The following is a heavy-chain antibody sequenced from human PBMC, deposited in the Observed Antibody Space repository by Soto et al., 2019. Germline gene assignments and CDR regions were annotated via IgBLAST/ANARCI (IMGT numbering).Heavy chain of an antibody. CDR3: ARLEHNFGPHDY. CDR2: ISVHNGYT. Sequence: QVQLAQSGAEVKKPGASVTVSCKASGYTFSSYGISWVRQAPGQGPEWVGWISVHNGYTQYATELQGRVTMTTDTSTSTAYMELRSLRSDDSAVYFCARLEHNFGPHDYWGQGTLVTVTS. J-gene: IGHJ4*02. V-gene: IGHV1-18*01. D-gene: IGHD1-1*01. CDR1: GYTFSSYG.